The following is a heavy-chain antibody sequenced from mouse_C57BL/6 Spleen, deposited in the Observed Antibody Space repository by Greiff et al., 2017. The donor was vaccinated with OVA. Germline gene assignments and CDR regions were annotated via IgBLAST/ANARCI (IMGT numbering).Heavy chain of an antibody. CDR3: ARSDPELGPLHWYFNV. CDR2: INPNYGTT. J-gene: IGHJ1*03. V-gene: IGHV1-39*01. CDR1: GYSFTDYN. D-gene: IGHD4-1*01. Sequence: EVKLLESGPELVKPGASVKISCKASGYSFTDYNMNWVKQSNGKSLEWIGVINPNYGTTSYNQKFKGKATLTVDQSSSTAYMQLNSLTSEDSAVYYCARSDPELGPLHWYFNVWGTGTTVTVSS.